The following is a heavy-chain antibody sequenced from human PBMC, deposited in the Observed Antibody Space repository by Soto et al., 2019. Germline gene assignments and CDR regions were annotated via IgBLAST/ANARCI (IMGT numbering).Heavy chain of an antibody. V-gene: IGHV1-46*01. CDR2: INPGGGIT. Sequence: QVQLEQSGAEVKNPGASVKVSCKASGYTFTSYYMHWVRQAPGQGLEWMGVINPGGGITSYAENLHGRVTMIRDTSTSTAYMELSSLRSEDTAIYYCARGLAVAYSPALLWGQGTLLTVYS. CDR1: GYTFTSYY. D-gene: IGHD6-19*01. CDR3: ARGLAVAYSPALL. J-gene: IGHJ4*02.